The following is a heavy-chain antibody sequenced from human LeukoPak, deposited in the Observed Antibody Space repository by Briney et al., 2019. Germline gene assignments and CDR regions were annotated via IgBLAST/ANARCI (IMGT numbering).Heavy chain of an antibody. CDR3: ARRGTVTHGVWFDP. Sequence: SETLSLTCTVSGGSISSYYWSWIRHPPGKGLEWIGYIYYSGSTNYSPSLKSRVTISVDTSKNQFSLKLSSVTAADTAVYYCARRGTVTHGVWFDPWGQGTLVTVSS. CDR1: GGSISSYY. CDR2: IYYSGST. J-gene: IGHJ5*02. V-gene: IGHV4-59*01. D-gene: IGHD4-17*01.